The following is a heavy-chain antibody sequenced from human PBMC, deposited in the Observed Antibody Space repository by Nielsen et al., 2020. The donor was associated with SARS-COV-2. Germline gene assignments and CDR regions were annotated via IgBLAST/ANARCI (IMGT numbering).Heavy chain of an antibody. J-gene: IGHJ4*02. D-gene: IGHD3-22*01. CDR2: INPRDDIT. V-gene: IGHV1-46*01. CDR3: AREGGEITTSYFDY. Sequence: ASVKVSCKASGYTFTSYYVHWVRQAPGQGLEWMGIINPRDDITRYAQKFQGRVTMTRDTSTSTVYMELSSLRSEDTAVYYCAREGGEITTSYFDYWGQGTLVTVSS. CDR1: GYTFTSYY.